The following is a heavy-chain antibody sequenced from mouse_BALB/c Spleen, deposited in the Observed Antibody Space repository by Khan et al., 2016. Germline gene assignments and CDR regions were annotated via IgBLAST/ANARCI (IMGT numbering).Heavy chain of an antibody. V-gene: IGHV9-3-1*01. CDR3: ARDGNPLYWYFDV. D-gene: IGHD2-1*01. CDR1: GYTFTNYG. J-gene: IGHJ1*01. CDR2: INTYTGEP. Sequence: QIQLVQSGPELKKPGETVKISCKASGYTFTNYGMNWVKQAPGKGLKWMGWINTYTGEPTYADDFKGRFAFSLETSASTAYLQINNLKNEDTATYFCARDGNPLYWYFDVWGAGTTVTVSS.